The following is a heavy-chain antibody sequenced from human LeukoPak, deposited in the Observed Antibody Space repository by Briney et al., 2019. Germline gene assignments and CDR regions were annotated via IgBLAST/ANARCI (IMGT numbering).Heavy chain of an antibody. J-gene: IGHJ6*03. D-gene: IGHD6-13*01. CDR3: AREGSSWYGGYYYYYMDV. CDR1: GFTFSSHG. CDR2: ISPNGVIT. V-gene: IGHV3-21*01. Sequence: GGTLRLSCAASGFTFSSHGMNWVRQAPGKGLEWVSGISPNGVITYYADSVKGRFTISRDNAKNSLYLQMNSLRAEDTAVYYCAREGSSWYGGYYYYYMDVWGKGTTVTVSS.